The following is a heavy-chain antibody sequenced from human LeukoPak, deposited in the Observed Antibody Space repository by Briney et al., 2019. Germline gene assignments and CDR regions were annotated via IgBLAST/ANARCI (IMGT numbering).Heavy chain of an antibody. CDR2: ISGSGGST. CDR3: ATNSGYRFEY. Sequence: GGSLRLSCAASGFTFSSYAMSWVRQAPGKGLEWVSAISGSGGSTHYADSVKGRFTISRDNSKNTLYLQLNSLRDEDTAVYYCATNSGYRFEYWGQGTLVTVSS. V-gene: IGHV3-23*01. CDR1: GFTFSSYA. J-gene: IGHJ4*02. D-gene: IGHD3-22*01.